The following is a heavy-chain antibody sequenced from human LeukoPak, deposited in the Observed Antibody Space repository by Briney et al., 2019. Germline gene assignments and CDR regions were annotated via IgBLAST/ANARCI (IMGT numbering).Heavy chain of an antibody. Sequence: GGSLRLSCSASGFTFSSYAMSWVRQAPGKGLEWVSTIGGSDTNTYYADSVKGRFSISRDNAKNTLYLRMYSLRAEDTAVYYCAKPMVVTAIFPDFDYWGQGTPVTVSS. CDR2: IGGSDTNT. D-gene: IGHD2-21*02. CDR3: AKPMVVTAIFPDFDY. V-gene: IGHV3-23*01. CDR1: GFTFSSYA. J-gene: IGHJ4*02.